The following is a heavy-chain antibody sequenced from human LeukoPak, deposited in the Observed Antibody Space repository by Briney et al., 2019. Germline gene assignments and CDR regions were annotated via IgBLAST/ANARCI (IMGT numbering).Heavy chain of an antibody. Sequence: SETLSLTCAVYGGSFSGYYWSWIRQPPGNGLEWIGEINHSGSTNYNPSLKSRVTISVDTSKNQFSLKLSSVTAADTAVYYCARGLIGLDWFDPWGQGTLVTVSS. V-gene: IGHV4-34*01. D-gene: IGHD5/OR15-5a*01. CDR3: ARGLIGLDWFDP. CDR2: INHSGST. CDR1: GGSFSGYY. J-gene: IGHJ5*02.